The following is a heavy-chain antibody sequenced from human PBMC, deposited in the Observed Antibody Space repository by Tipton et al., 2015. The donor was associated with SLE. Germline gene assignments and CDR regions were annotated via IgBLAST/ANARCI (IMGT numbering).Heavy chain of an antibody. CDR1: GGSFGGNY. CDR3: ARGGGSYWFDP. J-gene: IGHJ5*02. V-gene: IGHV4-34*01. Sequence: TLSLTCAVYGGSFGGNYWSWIRQPPGKGLEWIGEINHSGSTNYNPSLKSRVTISVDTSKNQFSLKLSSVTAADTAVYYCARGGGSYWFDPWGQGTLVTVSS. D-gene: IGHD1-26*01. CDR2: INHSGST.